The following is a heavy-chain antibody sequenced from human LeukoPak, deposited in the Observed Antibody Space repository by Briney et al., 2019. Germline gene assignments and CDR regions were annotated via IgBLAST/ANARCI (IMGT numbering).Heavy chain of an antibody. CDR3: ARVLAHFDY. V-gene: IGHV3-33*08. CDR1: GFTLSSSW. CDR2: IWYDGTNK. J-gene: IGHJ4*02. Sequence: GGSLRLSCAASGFTLSSSWMGWARQAPGKGLEWVAVIWYDGTNKYYADSVKGRFTISRDNSKNTVDLQMDSLRVEDTAVYYCARVLAHFDYWGQGTLVTVSS.